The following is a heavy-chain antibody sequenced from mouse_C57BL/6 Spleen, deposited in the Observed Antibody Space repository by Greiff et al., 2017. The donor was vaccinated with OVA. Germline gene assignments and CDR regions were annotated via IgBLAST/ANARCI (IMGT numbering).Heavy chain of an antibody. CDR1: GYTFTSYW. J-gene: IGHJ2*01. CDR3: ARSLITTVVATRDFDY. V-gene: IGHV1-53*01. D-gene: IGHD1-1*01. CDR2: INPSNGGT. Sequence: QVQLKQPGPELVKPGASVKLSCKASGYTFTSYWMHWVKQRPGQGLEWIGNINPSNGGTNYNEKFKSKATLTVDKSSSTAYMQLSSLTSEDSAVYYCARSLITTVVATRDFDYWGQGTTLTVSS.